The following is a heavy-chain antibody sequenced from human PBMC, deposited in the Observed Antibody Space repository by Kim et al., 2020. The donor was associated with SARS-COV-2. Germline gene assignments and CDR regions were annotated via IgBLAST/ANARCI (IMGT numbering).Heavy chain of an antibody. CDR3: AKAVLRGVNYYYYGMDV. CDR2: ISYDGSNK. J-gene: IGHJ6*02. CDR1: GFTFNTYG. D-gene: IGHD3-10*01. Sequence: GSLRLSCAASGFTFNTYGMYWVRQAPGKGLEWVAVISYDGSNKYYADSVKGRFTISRDNSKNTLYLQMNSLRAEDTAVCYCAKAVLRGVNYYYYGMDVWGQGTTVTVSS. V-gene: IGHV3-30*18.